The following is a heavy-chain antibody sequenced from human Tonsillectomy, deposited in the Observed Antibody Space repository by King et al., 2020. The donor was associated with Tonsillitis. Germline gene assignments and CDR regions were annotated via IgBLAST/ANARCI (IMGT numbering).Heavy chain of an antibody. CDR1: GFTFSSYG. Sequence: QLVQSGGGVVQPGGSLRLSCAASGFTFSSYGMHWVRQAPGKGLEWVAFIRYDGSNKYYADSVKGRFTISRDNSKNTLYLQMNSLRAEDTAVYYCAKEDKRSCGGVIVLADAFDIWGQGTMVTVSS. CDR2: IRYDGSNK. V-gene: IGHV3-30*02. CDR3: AKEDKRSCGGVIVLADAFDI. J-gene: IGHJ3*02. D-gene: IGHD3-16*02.